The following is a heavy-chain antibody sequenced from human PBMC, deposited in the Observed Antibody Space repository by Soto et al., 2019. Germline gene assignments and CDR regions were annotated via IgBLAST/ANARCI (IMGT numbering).Heavy chain of an antibody. D-gene: IGHD3-22*01. V-gene: IGHV3-30*18. CDR2: ISFDGSNE. CDR3: AKDQGDSSGYSNWFDP. Sequence: PGGSLRLSCAVSGFTFRSYGMHWVRQAPGKGLEWVAVISFDGSNEYYADSVRGRFTISRDNSKNTLYLQMNSVRTEDTAVYYCAKDQGDSSGYSNWFDPWGQGTLVTVSS. J-gene: IGHJ5*02. CDR1: GFTFRSYG.